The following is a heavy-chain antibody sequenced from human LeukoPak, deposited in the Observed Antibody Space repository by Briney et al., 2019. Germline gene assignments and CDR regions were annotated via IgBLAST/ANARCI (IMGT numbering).Heavy chain of an antibody. CDR3: ARDSPMITFGGVIVDAFDI. CDR2: IYHSGST. Sequence: SETLSLTCTVSGYSISSGYYWGWIRQPPGKGLEWIGSIYHSGSTYYNPSLKSRVTISVDTSKNQFSLKLSSVTAADTAVYYCARDSPMITFGGVIVDAFDIWGQGTMVTVSS. D-gene: IGHD3-16*02. CDR1: GYSISSGYY. V-gene: IGHV4-38-2*02. J-gene: IGHJ3*02.